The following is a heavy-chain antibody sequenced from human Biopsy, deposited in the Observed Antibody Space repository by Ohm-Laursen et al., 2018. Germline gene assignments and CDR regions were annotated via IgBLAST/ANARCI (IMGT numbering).Heavy chain of an antibody. Sequence: SLRLSCAASGFGMYAMHWVRQPLGKGLEWLAVIAYDGSNKYYAESVKGRFTISRDRSRDTVHLQMNSLRYEDTALYYCAKDGGQWLGGAFDIWGHGTMVSVSS. CDR3: AKDGGQWLGGAFDI. J-gene: IGHJ3*02. D-gene: IGHD6-19*01. V-gene: IGHV3-30*18. CDR1: GFGMYA. CDR2: IAYDGSNK.